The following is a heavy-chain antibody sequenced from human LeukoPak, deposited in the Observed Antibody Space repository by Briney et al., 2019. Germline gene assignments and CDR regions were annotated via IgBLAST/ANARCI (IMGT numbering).Heavy chain of an antibody. CDR3: AKEFSGGWSFDY. CDR2: ISSSSSYI. V-gene: IGHV3-21*04. Sequence: GALETSWAASWFTHRYYSLKLVRQAPREGAGVVSSISSSSSYIYYADSVKGRFTISRDNAKNSLYLQMNSLRAEDTAVYCCAKEFSGGWSFDYWGQGTLVTVSS. CDR1: WFTHRYYS. J-gene: IGHJ4*02. D-gene: IGHD6-19*01.